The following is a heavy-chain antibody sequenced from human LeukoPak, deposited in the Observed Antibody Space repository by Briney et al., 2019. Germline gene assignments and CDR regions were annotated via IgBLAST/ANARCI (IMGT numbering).Heavy chain of an antibody. V-gene: IGHV4-34*01. CDR2: VNHRGDT. J-gene: IGHJ6*03. CDR1: GVSITTYY. CDR3: ARVAQGYALWNSYYYYSYMDV. Sequence: SETLSLTCTVSGVSITTYYWSWIRQPPGKGLEWIGEVNHRGDTNFDPSLKSRVIISLDTSKNQFSLKLTSLTAADTAVYFCARVAQGYALWNSYYYYSYMDVWGGGTTVTISS. D-gene: IGHD5-12*01.